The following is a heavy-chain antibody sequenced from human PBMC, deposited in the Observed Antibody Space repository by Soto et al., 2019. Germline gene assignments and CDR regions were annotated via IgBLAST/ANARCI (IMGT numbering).Heavy chain of an antibody. D-gene: IGHD6-13*01. CDR3: ARGIAAAGMDWFDP. CDR2: IYYSGST. Sequence: QVQLQESGPGLVKPSQTLSLTCTVSGGSISSGGYYWSWIRQHLGKGLEWIGYIYYSGSTYYNPSLQSRVTISVDTSKNPFSLKLSSVTAADTAVYYCARGIAAAGMDWFDPWGQGTLVTVSS. V-gene: IGHV4-31*03. CDR1: GGSISSGGYY. J-gene: IGHJ5*02.